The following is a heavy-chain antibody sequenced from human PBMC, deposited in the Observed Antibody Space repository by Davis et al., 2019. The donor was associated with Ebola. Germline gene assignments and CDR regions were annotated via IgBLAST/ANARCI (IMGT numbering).Heavy chain of an antibody. J-gene: IGHJ6*03. V-gene: IGHV1-2*02. D-gene: IGHD3-3*01. Sequence: AASVKVSCKASGYTFTGYYMHWVRQAPGQGLEWMGCITPNSGGTNYAQKFQGRVTITADESTSTAYMELSSLRSEDTAVYYCARVPRITIFGVVTDYYYYYMDVWGKGTTVTVSS. CDR3: ARVPRITIFGVVTDYYYYYMDV. CDR1: GYTFTGYY. CDR2: ITPNSGGT.